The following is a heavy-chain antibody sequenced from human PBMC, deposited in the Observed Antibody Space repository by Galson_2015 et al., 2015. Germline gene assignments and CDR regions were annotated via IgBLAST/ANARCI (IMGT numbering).Heavy chain of an antibody. D-gene: IGHD5-18*01. V-gene: IGHV3-7*03. CDR3: ARLDRGVSYGFDY. Sequence: SLRLSCAASGFIFSENWMRWVRQAPGKGLEWVANIKQDGSEHYYVASVKGRFTISSDTDNIALYLQMTNLRAEDTAIYYCARLDRGVSYGFDYWGQGTLVTVSS. CDR1: GFIFSENW. CDR2: IKQDGSEH. J-gene: IGHJ4*02.